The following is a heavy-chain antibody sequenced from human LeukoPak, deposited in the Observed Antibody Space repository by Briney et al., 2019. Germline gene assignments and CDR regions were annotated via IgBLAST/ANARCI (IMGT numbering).Heavy chain of an antibody. CDR3: ARDKAGTEFDY. D-gene: IGHD6-13*01. V-gene: IGHV1-18*01. CDR1: GYTFTSYG. Sequence: EASVKVSCKASGYTFTSYGISWVRQAPGQGLEWMGWISAYNGNTNYAQKLQGRVTMTTDTSTSTACMELRSLRSDDTAVYYCARDKAGTEFDYWGQGTLVTVSS. CDR2: ISAYNGNT. J-gene: IGHJ4*02.